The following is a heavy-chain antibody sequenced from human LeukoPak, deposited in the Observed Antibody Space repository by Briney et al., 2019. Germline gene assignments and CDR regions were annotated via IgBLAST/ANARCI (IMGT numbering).Heavy chain of an antibody. D-gene: IGHD3-9*01. V-gene: IGHV5-51*01. J-gene: IGHJ4*02. CDR1: GYSFTSYW. CDR2: IYPGDSDT. Sequence: GESLKISCKGSGYSFTSYWIGWVRQMPGKGLEWMGIIYPGDSDTRYSPSFQGQVTISADKSISTAYLQWSSLKASDTTMYYCARQNDILTGYSDYWGQGTLVTVSS. CDR3: ARQNDILTGYSDY.